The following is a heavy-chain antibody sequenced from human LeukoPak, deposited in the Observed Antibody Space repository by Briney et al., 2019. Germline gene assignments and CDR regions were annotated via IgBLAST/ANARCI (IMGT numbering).Heavy chain of an antibody. CDR2: IRYDGSNK. CDR1: GFTFSSYG. D-gene: IGHD2-15*01. Sequence: AGGSLRLSCAASGFTFSSYGMHWVRQAPGKGLEWVAFIRYDGSNKYYADSVKGRFTISRDNSKNTLYLQMNSLRAEDTAVYYCAKVLKAKYYMDVWGKGTTVTVSS. CDR3: AKVLKAKYYMDV. J-gene: IGHJ6*03. V-gene: IGHV3-30*02.